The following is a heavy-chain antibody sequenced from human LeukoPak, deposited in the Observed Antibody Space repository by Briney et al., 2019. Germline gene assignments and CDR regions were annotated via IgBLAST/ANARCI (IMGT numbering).Heavy chain of an antibody. CDR1: GFRLKDHA. J-gene: IGHJ4*02. CDR2: IYWDGLRK. Sequence: GWSLRLSCAASGFRLKDHARRWLRQVPGKGLEWVSGIYWDGLRKDYADSVKGRFTVSRDNAKNFLYLEMNSLRVEDTALYYCTKDTSAGGADYWGQGTLVTVSP. CDR3: TKDTSAGGADY. V-gene: IGHV3-9*01. D-gene: IGHD2-15*01.